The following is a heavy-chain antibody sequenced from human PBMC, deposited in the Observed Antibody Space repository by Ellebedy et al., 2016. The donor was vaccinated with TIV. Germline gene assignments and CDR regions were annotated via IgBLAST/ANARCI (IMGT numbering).Heavy chain of an antibody. CDR1: GGSFSGYY. CDR2: INHSGST. V-gene: IGHV4-34*01. Sequence: SETLSLTXAVYGGSFSGYYWSWIRQPPGKGLEWIGEINHSGSTNYNPSLKSRVTISVDTSKNQFSLKLSSVTAADTAVYYCATKDYYYDRPTVFWGQGTLVTVSS. J-gene: IGHJ4*02. CDR3: ATKDYYYDRPTVF. D-gene: IGHD3-22*01.